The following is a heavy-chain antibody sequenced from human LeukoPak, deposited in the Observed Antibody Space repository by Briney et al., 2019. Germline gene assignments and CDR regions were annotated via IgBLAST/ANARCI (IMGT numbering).Heavy chain of an antibody. CDR3: AKRIFDVRRVKGIDY. J-gene: IGHJ4*02. CDR1: GVTFSSSA. CDR2: MSYDGSNK. Sequence: AGGSLRLSCAASGVTFSSSAMHWVRQAPGKGLEWVAVMSYDGSNKYYADSVKGRFTISRDNSKNTLYLQMNSLRAEDTAVYYCAKRIFDVRRVKGIDYWGQGTLVTVSS. V-gene: IGHV3-30*18. D-gene: IGHD3-10*01.